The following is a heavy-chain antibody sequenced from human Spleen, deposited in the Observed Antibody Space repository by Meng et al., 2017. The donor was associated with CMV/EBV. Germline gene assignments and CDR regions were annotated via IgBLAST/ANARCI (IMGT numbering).Heavy chain of an antibody. Sequence: GSLRLSCTVSGGSVSSGSYYWSWIRQPPGKGLEWIGYIYYSGSTYYNPSLKSRVTISVDTSKNQFSLKLSSVTAADTAVYYCARSYYYGMDVWGQGTTVTVSS. CDR3: ARSYYYGMDV. J-gene: IGHJ6*02. CDR1: GGSVSSGSYY. V-gene: IGHV4-61*01. CDR2: IYYSGST.